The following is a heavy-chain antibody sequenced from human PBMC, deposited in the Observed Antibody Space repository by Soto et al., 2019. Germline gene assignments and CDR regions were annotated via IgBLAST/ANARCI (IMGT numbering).Heavy chain of an antibody. Sequence: SETLSLTCTVSGGSISSYYWCWIRQPPGKGLEWIGYIYYSGSTNYNPSLKSRVTISVDTSKNQFSLKLSSVTAADTAVYYCARDHDGRFLDCDAFDIWGQGTMVTVSS. J-gene: IGHJ3*02. CDR3: ARDHDGRFLDCDAFDI. CDR2: IYYSGST. CDR1: GGSISSYY. D-gene: IGHD2-21*01. V-gene: IGHV4-59*01.